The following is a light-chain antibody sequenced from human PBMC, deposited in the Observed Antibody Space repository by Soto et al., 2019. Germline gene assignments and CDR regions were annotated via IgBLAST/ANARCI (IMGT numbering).Light chain of an antibody. J-gene: IGKJ4*01. CDR3: QQYNHWPLS. CDR2: AAS. V-gene: IGKV3-15*01. CDR1: RSVSNNY. Sequence: EIVMTQSPATLSVSPGERATLSCRASRSVSNNYSAWYQQKAGQAPRLLIYAASTRATGVPARFSGSGSETEFTLTITTLQSEDSAVYYCQQYNHWPLSFGVGTKVDIK.